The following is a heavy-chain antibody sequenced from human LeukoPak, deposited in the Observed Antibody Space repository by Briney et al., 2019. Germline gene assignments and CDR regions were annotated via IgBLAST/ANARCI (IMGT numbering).Heavy chain of an antibody. CDR2: INPSGGST. CDR1: GYTFTSYD. V-gene: IGHV1-46*01. CDR3: ATERQSSSYDY. J-gene: IGHJ4*02. Sequence: GASVKVSCKASGYTFTSYDINWVRQATGQGLEWMAVINPSGGSTTYAQKFQGRVTITADTSTDTAYMELSSLRSEDTAVYYCATERQSSSYDYWGQGTLVTVSS. D-gene: IGHD6-6*01.